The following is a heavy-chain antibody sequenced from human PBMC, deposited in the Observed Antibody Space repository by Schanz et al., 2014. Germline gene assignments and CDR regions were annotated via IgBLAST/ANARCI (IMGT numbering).Heavy chain of an antibody. CDR3: ARSRSGFYFDY. V-gene: IGHV3-48*04. D-gene: IGHD1-26*01. CDR1: GFTFSSYA. Sequence: EVQLLESGGGLVQPGGSLRLSCAASGFTFSSYAMSWVRQPPGRGLEWVSYIGNGGVTIYYADSVKGRFTISRDNSKNSLYLQMNSLRAEDTAVYYCARSRSGFYFDYWGQGTLVTVSS. CDR2: IGNGGVTI. J-gene: IGHJ4*02.